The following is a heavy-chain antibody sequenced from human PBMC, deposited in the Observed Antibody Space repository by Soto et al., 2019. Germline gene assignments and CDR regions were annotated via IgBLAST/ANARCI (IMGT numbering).Heavy chain of an antibody. CDR1: GFTFSIYS. D-gene: IGHD3-10*01. CDR2: ISSSSSYI. J-gene: IGHJ5*02. Sequence: EVQLVESGGGLVKPGGSLRLSCAASGFTFSIYSMNWVRQAPGKGLEWISSISSSSSYIYYADSVKGRFTISRDNAKNSLYLQMICLRDEDTAVYYCARDTYYYVSASYSPWGQGTLVTVAS. CDR3: ARDTYYYVSASYSP. V-gene: IGHV3-21*01.